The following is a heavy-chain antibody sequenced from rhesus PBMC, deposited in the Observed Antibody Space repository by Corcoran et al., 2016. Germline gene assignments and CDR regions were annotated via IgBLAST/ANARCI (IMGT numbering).Heavy chain of an antibody. V-gene: IGHV3S5*01. J-gene: IGHJ4*01. CDR3: RGGNWEVDY. Sequence: EVQLVETGGGLVQPGGSLKLSCVASGFTFRSYGMSWVRQAPGKGLEWGSGINSDGGNTYYADSVKGRFTISRDKSKNPLSLQMTSLRPEDTDVYYCRGGNWEVDYWGQGVLVTVSS. CDR2: INSDGGNT. D-gene: IGHD6-25*01. CDR1: GFTFRSYG.